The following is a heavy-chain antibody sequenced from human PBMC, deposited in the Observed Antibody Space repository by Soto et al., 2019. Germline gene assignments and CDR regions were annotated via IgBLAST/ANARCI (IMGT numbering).Heavy chain of an antibody. J-gene: IGHJ6*02. V-gene: IGHV1-18*01. CDR3: ARRDGDYDTFTGYYLNGMDV. CDR2: INGYNGHT. CDR1: GYTFTNYA. D-gene: IGHD3-9*01. Sequence: QVQLVQSGAEVKKPGAAVKVSCKASGYTFTNYAISWVRQAPGQGLEWMGWINGYNGHTKYAQKFQGRVTMTTDTSTSTAYMELRSLISDDTAVYFCARRDGDYDTFTGYYLNGMDVWGQGTSVTVSS.